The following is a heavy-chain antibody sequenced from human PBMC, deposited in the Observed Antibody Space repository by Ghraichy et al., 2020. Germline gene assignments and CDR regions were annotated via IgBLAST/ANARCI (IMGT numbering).Heavy chain of an antibody. Sequence: ASVKVSCKTFGYSFTSYSLSWVRQAPGQGLEWMGWISTYNGRTTYAQNFQGRLTMTTNTSTDTAHMELRSLRSDDTALYFCARIGSTGSSRYWGQGSLVTVSS. D-gene: IGHD1-26*01. CDR1: GYSFTSYS. J-gene: IGHJ4*02. V-gene: IGHV1-18*04. CDR2: ISTYNGRT. CDR3: ARIGSTGSSRY.